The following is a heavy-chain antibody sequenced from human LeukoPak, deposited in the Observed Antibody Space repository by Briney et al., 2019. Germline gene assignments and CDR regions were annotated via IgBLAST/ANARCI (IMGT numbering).Heavy chain of an antibody. J-gene: IGHJ6*04. Sequence: PSETLSLTCAVYGGSFSGYYWSWIRQPPGKGLEWIGEINHSGSTNYNPSLKSRVTISVDTSKNQFSLKLSSVTAADTAVYYCAKDIVVVPAAILGRSYYYYGMDVWGKGTTVTVSS. CDR2: INHSGST. V-gene: IGHV4-34*01. D-gene: IGHD2-2*01. CDR1: GGSFSGYY. CDR3: AKDIVVVPAAILGRSYYYYGMDV.